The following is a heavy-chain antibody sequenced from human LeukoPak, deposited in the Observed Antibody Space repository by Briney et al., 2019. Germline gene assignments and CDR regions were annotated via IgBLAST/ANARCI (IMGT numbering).Heavy chain of an antibody. J-gene: IGHJ1*01. CDR2: INHSGST. CDR1: GGSFSGYY. V-gene: IGHV4-34*01. D-gene: IGHD6-13*01. CDR3: ARGLIAAAGTAYFQH. Sequence: SETLSLTCAVYGGSFSGYYWSWIRQPPGKGLEWIGEINHSGSTNYNPSLKSRVTISVDTSKNQFSLKLSSVTAADTAVYYCARGLIAAAGTAYFQHWGQGTLATVSS.